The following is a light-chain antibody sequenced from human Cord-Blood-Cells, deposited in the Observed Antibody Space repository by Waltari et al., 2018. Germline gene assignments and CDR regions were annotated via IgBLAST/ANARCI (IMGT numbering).Light chain of an antibody. V-gene: IGKV3-20*01. J-gene: IGKJ2*01. CDR1: QSVSSSY. CDR2: GAS. CDR3: QQYGSSYT. Sequence: DIVLPQSSGTLSLSPGERDTLSCRASQSVSSSYLGWYQQKPGQAPRLLIYGASSRATGIPDRFSGSGSGTDFTLTISRLEPEDFAVYYCQQYGSSYTFGQGTKLEIK.